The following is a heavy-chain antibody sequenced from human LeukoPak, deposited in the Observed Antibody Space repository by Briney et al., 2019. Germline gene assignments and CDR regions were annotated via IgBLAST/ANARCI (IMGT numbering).Heavy chain of an antibody. V-gene: IGHV3-30-3*02. CDR2: ISYDGNTI. J-gene: IGHJ4*02. CDR1: EFTFSNYA. D-gene: IGHD3-10*01. CDR3: TKYRLSFTMVRGSIDY. Sequence: GGSLRLSCVASEFTFSNYALHWVRQAPGKGLQWVAVISYDGNTIHYADSVKGRFTISRDNSKNTLYLQMNSLRAEDTAVYYCTKYRLSFTMVRGSIDYWGQGTLVTVSS.